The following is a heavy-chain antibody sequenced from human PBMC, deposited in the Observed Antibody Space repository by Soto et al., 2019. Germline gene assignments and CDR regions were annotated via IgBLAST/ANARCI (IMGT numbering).Heavy chain of an antibody. Sequence: GGSLRLSCAASGFTFSRYSMNWVRQAPGKGLEWVSSISSTTNYIYYADSMKGRFTVSRDNAKNSVYLDMNSLSAEDTAVYYCARESEDLTSNFDYWGQGTLVTVSS. CDR3: ARESEDLTSNFDY. CDR1: GFTFSRYS. J-gene: IGHJ4*02. CDR2: ISSTTNYI. V-gene: IGHV3-21*01.